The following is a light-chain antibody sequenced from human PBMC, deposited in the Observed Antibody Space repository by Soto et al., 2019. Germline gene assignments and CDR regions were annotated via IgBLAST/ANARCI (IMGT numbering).Light chain of an antibody. V-gene: IGLV2-14*01. CDR2: EVS. J-gene: IGLJ3*02. CDR3: SSYTSSSTLEV. CDR1: ISDVGGYNY. Sequence: QSLLTQPASVSGSPGQSITISCTGTISDVGGYNYASWYQQHPGKAPKLMIYEVSNRPSGVSNRFSGSKSGNTASLTISGLQAEDEADYYCSSYTSSSTLEVFGGGTKVTVL.